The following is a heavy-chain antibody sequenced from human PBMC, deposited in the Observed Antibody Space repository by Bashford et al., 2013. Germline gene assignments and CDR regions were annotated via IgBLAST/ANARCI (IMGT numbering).Heavy chain of an antibody. D-gene: IGHD3-3*01. J-gene: IGHJ4*02. V-gene: IGHV4-34*01. CDR3: ARYDFWSGYYY. CDR1: GGSFSGYY. CDR2: INHSGST. Sequence: SSETLSLTCAVYGGSFSGYYWSWIRQPQGRAGVDWEINHSGSTNYNPSLKSRVTISVDTSKNQFSLKLSSVTAADTAVYYCARYDFWSGYYYWGQGTLVTVSS.